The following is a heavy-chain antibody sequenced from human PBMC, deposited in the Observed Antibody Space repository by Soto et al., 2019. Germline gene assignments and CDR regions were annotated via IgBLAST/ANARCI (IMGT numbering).Heavy chain of an antibody. CDR1: GYPVTAYY. D-gene: IGHD3-3*01. J-gene: IGHJ3*02. CDR3: ARGGGVGVAGSAAFDM. V-gene: IGHV1-2*07. CDR2: INPATGAA. Sequence: QLHLVQSGAVVKKPGASVTVSCSASGYPVTAYYMHWVRQAPGRGLEWLGGINPATGAARYTPTFQGRVTMTRDTTTSTVFREPGGLTSEDTAVFYCARGGGVGVAGSAAFDMWGQGTLVTVSS.